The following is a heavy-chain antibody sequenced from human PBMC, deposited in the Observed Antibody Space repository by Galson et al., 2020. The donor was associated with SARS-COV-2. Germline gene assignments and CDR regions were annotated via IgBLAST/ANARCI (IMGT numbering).Heavy chain of an antibody. CDR3: ATDFAIFGVVILHY. J-gene: IGHJ4*01. D-gene: IGHD3-3*01. Sequence: ASVKVSCKVSGYTLTELSMHWVRQAPGKGLEWMGGFDPEDGETIYAQKFQGRVTMTEDTSTDTAYMELSSLRSEDTAVYYCATDFAIFGVVILHYWGHGPVVAVSS. V-gene: IGHV1-24*01. CDR1: GYTLTELS. CDR2: FDPEDGET.